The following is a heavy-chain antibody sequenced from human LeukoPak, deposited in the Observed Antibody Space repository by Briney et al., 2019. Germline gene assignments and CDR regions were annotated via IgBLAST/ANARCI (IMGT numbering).Heavy chain of an antibody. Sequence: GGSLRLSCAASGFTLRSYRMNGVGQAPGKGGEGVSSISSSSSYIHYADSVKGRFTISRDNAKNSLYLQMNSLRDEDTGVYYCARVNWNDEGSFDYWGQGTLVTVSS. CDR1: GFTLRSYR. J-gene: IGHJ4*02. D-gene: IGHD1-20*01. CDR2: ISSSSSYI. V-gene: IGHV3-21*01. CDR3: ARVNWNDEGSFDY.